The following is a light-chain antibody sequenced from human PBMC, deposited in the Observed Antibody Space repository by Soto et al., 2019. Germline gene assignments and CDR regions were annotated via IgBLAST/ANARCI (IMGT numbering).Light chain of an antibody. CDR2: EVS. CDR1: SSDVGGSNY. CDR3: SSYTSSSTRV. J-gene: IGLJ1*01. Sequence: QSALTQPASVSGSPGQSITISCTGTSSDVGGSNYVSWYQQHPGKAPKLMIYEVSNRPSGVSNRFSGSKSDNTASLTISGLQAEDEADYYCSSYTSSSTRVFGAGTKVTVL. V-gene: IGLV2-14*01.